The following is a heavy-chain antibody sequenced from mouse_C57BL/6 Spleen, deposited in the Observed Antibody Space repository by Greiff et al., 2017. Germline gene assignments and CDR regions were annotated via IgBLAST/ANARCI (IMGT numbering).Heavy chain of an antibody. Sequence: QVQLKESGAELVKPGASVKISCTASGYAFSSYWMNWVKQRPGQGLEWIGQIYPGDGDTNYNGKFKGKATLTADKSSSTAYMQLSSLTSEDYAVYFGARRSYYGSSCYAMDYWGQGTSVTVSS. CDR3: ARRSYYGSSCYAMDY. CDR2: IYPGDGDT. CDR1: GYAFSSYW. J-gene: IGHJ4*01. V-gene: IGHV1-80*01. D-gene: IGHD1-1*01.